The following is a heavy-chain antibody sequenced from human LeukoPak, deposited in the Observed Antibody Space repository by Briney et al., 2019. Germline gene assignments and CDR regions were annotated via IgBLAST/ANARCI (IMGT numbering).Heavy chain of an antibody. Sequence: SETLSLTCAVYGGSLSGYYWSWIRQPPGKGLEGIGEINHSGSTNHNPSLKDRVTISEDTSKDQLSLKLSSVAAACTAVYYCARCLHLVTSNWFDPWGQGTLVTVSS. D-gene: IGHD4-11*01. J-gene: IGHJ5*02. CDR2: INHSGST. V-gene: IGHV4-34*01. CDR1: GGSLSGYY. CDR3: ARCLHLVTSNWFDP.